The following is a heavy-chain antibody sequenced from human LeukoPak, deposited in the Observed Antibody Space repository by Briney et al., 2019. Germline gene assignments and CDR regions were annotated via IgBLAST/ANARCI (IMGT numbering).Heavy chain of an antibody. V-gene: IGHV4-34*01. CDR2: IKPSGRT. J-gene: IGHJ6*03. D-gene: IGHD3-10*01. CDR3: ARRDYLDHFYYIDV. CDR1: GGSFNGYY. Sequence: SETLSLTCAVYGGSFNGYYWIWIRQPPGKGLEWIGEIKPSGRTNYNPSLESRVTISVDTSKNHFSLKLGSVTAADTAVYYCARRDYLDHFYYIDVWDKGNTVTVSS.